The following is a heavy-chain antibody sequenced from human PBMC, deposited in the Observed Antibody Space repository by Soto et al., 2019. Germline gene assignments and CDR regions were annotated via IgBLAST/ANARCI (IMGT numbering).Heavy chain of an antibody. CDR1: GGTFSSYT. CDR2: IIPILGIA. Sequence: QVQLVQSGAEVKKPGSSVKVSCKASGGTFSSYTISWVRQAPGQGLEWMGRIIPILGIANYAQKFQGRVTITADKSTSTAYMELSSLRSADTAVYYCARFRGSYGMDVWGQGTTVTVSS. D-gene: IGHD3-10*01. V-gene: IGHV1-69*02. CDR3: ARFRGSYGMDV. J-gene: IGHJ6*02.